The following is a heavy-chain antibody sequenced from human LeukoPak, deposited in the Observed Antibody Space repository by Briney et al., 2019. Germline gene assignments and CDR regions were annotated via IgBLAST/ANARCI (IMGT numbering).Heavy chain of an antibody. V-gene: IGHV3-15*01. D-gene: IGHD2-21*02. CDR1: GFTFSDAW. CDR2: IKSKTDGGTT. J-gene: IGHJ4*02. CDR3: STSLRGSDCCLDY. Sequence: KTGGSLRLSCAASGFTFSDAWVSWVRQAPGMGLEWVGRIKSKTDGGTTDYAAPVKGRFTISRDDSSGTLYLLMSGLKTEDTAVYYCSTSLRGSDCCLDYWGQGTLVAVSS.